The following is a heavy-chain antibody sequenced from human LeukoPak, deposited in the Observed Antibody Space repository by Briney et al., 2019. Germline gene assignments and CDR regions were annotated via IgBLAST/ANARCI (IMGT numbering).Heavy chain of an antibody. D-gene: IGHD6-13*01. Sequence: SETLSLTCSVSGGSISSSSKYWGWIRQPPGKGLEWIGSIYYSGDTYYNPSLRSRITISVDTSKNQFSLKLTSVTAADTAVYYCARSSAAAGPTHNWFGPWGQGTLVTVPS. V-gene: IGHV4-39*01. J-gene: IGHJ5*02. CDR1: GGSISSSSKY. CDR2: IYYSGDT. CDR3: ARSSAAAGPTHNWFGP.